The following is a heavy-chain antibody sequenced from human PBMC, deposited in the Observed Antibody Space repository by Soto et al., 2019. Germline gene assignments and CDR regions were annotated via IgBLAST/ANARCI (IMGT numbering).Heavy chain of an antibody. J-gene: IGHJ4*02. V-gene: IGHV4-4*02. CDR2: IYHSGST. D-gene: IGHD3-10*01. CDR1: GGSISSSNW. Sequence: QVQLQESGPGLVKPSGTLSLTCAVSGGSISSSNWWSWVRQPPGKGLEWIGGIYHSGSTNYNPSLTSRVTIAVDKSKHQFSLKLNSVTAADTAVYYCAKIRESRGPQPFACWGQGTLVTVSS. CDR3: AKIRESRGPQPFAC.